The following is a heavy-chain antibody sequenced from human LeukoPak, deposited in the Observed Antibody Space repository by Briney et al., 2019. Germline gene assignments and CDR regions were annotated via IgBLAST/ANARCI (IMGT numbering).Heavy chain of an antibody. V-gene: IGHV1-2*02. D-gene: IGHD6-13*01. Sequence: SVKVSCKPSGYTFTGYYMHWVRQAPGQGLEWMGWINPNSGGTNYAQKFQGRVIMIRDTSISTAYMGLSRLRSDDTAVYYCARKPVSSSSWGTLGYWGQGTLVTVSS. CDR3: ARKPVSSSSWGTLGY. CDR2: INPNSGGT. J-gene: IGHJ4*02. CDR1: GYTFTGYY.